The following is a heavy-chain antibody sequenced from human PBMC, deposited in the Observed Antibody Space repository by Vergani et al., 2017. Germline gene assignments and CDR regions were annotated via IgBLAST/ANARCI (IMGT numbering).Heavy chain of an antibody. J-gene: IGHJ4*02. Sequence: QEQLVQSGSELKKPGASVKVSCKASGYSFNNYAIHWVRQAPGQGLEWMGWINPTTGNPKYARAFTGRFVFSLDTSISTAYLQIGSLKAEDTAVYFCARAKRGRLAVGAIDSWGQGTLLTVSS. CDR1: GYSFNNYA. CDR3: ARAKRGRLAVGAIDS. V-gene: IGHV7-4-1*01. CDR2: INPTTGNP. D-gene: IGHD6-19*01.